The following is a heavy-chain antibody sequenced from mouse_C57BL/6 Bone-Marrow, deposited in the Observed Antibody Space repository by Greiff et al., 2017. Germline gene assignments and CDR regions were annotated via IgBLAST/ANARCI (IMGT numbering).Heavy chain of an antibody. D-gene: IGHD2-5*01. CDR1: GYTFTSYG. CDR2: IYPRSGNT. J-gene: IGHJ4*01. V-gene: IGHV1-81*01. Sequence: QVQLQQSGAELARPGASVKLSCKASGYTFTSYGISWVKQRTGQGLEWIGEIYPRSGNTYYNEKFKGKATLTADKSSSTAYMELRSLTSEDSAVYFCARDSNFSDCAMDYWGQGTSVTVSS. CDR3: ARDSNFSDCAMDY.